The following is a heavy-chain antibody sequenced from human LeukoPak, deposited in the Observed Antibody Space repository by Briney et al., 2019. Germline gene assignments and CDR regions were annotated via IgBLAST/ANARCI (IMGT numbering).Heavy chain of an antibody. CDR2: IKSDGSST. V-gene: IGHV3-74*01. Sequence: GGSLRLSCAASGFTFSSYWMHWVRQAPGKGLVWVSRIKSDGSSTNYADSVKGRFTISRDNAKNTVYLQMNSLRAEDTAVYYCARAFDYWGQGTLVTVSS. J-gene: IGHJ4*02. CDR1: GFTFSSYW. CDR3: ARAFDY.